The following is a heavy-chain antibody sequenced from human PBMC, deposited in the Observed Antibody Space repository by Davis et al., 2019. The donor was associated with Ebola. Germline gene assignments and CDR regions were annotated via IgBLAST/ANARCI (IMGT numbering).Heavy chain of an antibody. J-gene: IGHJ6*02. CDR2: IFSNDEK. V-gene: IGHV2-26*01. CDR1: GFSLSNARMG. D-gene: IGHD6-6*01. Sequence: SGPTLVKPTETLTLTCTVSGFSLSNARMGVSWIRQPPGKALEWLAHIFSNDEKSYSTSLKSRLTISKDTSKSQVVLTMTNMDPVDTATYYCARIRSSSLIYYYYGMDVWGQGTTVTVSS. CDR3: ARIRSSSLIYYYYGMDV.